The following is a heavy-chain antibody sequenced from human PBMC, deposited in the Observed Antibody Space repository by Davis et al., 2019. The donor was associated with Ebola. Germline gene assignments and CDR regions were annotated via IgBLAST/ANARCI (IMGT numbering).Heavy chain of an antibody. J-gene: IGHJ4*01. CDR3: ARSGAVVTDWGTVGAFRPTPTFDY. V-gene: IGHV3-11*06. CDR2: ISNGGDYT. D-gene: IGHD2-15*01. CDR1: GFTFNDYY. Sequence: PGGSLRLSCAASGFTFNDYYMTWIRQTPGKGLEWVSSISNGGDYTTYADSVKGRFTVSRDNAKNSLFLQMNSLRVEDTATFYCARSGAVVTDWGTVGAFRPTPTFDYWGQGILVTVSS.